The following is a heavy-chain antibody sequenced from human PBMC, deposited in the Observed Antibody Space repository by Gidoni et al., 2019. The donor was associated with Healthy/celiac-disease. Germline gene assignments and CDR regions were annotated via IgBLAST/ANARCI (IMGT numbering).Heavy chain of an antibody. D-gene: IGHD3-22*01. CDR3: AKADGTGVTMIVVVITTFDY. CDR1: GFPFSSYA. J-gene: IGHJ4*02. CDR2: IRCSGGST. V-gene: IGHV3-23*01. Sequence: EVRLLESWGGLVQPGVSLRLLCAASGFPFSSYAMSWVRQAPGKGLGWVSAIRCSGGSTYYADSVKGRLTISRDNSKNTLYLQMNSLRAEDTAVYYCAKADGTGVTMIVVVITTFDYWGQGTLVTVSS.